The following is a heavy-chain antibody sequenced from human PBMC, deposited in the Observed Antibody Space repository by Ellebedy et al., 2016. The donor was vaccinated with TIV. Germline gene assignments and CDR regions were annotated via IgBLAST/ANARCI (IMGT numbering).Heavy chain of an antibody. CDR1: GYTFTRYG. J-gene: IGHJ5*02. V-gene: IGHV1-18*01. D-gene: IGHD1-26*01. CDR3: ARDTRDGVGSSEAYYDP. Sequence: ASVKVSCXASGYTFTRYGISWARQAPGQGLEWMGWISAYNGNTNYAQKLQGRVTMTTDTSTSTAYMELRSLRSDDTAVYYCARDTRDGVGSSEAYYDPWGQGTLVTVSS. CDR2: ISAYNGNT.